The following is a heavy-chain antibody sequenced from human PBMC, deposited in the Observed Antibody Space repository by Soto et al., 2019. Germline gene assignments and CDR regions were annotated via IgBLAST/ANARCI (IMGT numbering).Heavy chain of an antibody. V-gene: IGHV5-51*01. CDR1: GYSFTSYW. CDR3: ARHLRGYSGYGPRHCYYYGMDV. J-gene: IGHJ6*02. D-gene: IGHD5-12*01. Sequence: GESLKISCKGSGYSFTSYWIGWVRQMPGKGLEWMGIIYPGDSDTRYSPSFQGQVTISADKSISTAYLQWSSLKASDTAMYYCARHLRGYSGYGPRHCYYYGMDVWGQGTTVTVSS. CDR2: IYPGDSDT.